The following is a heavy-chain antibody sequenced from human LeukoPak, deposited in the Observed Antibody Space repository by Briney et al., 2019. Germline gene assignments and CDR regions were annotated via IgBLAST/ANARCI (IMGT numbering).Heavy chain of an antibody. D-gene: IGHD2-2*01. CDR3: ARATVVVPAAMLTPYMDV. J-gene: IGHJ6*03. CDR1: GGSFSGYY. V-gene: IGHV4-34*01. Sequence: SETLSLTCAVYGGSFSGYYWSWIRQPPGKGLKWIGEINHSGGTNYNPSLKSRVTISVDTSKNQFSLKLSSVTAADTAVYYCARATVVVPAAMLTPYMDVWGKGTTVTVSS. CDR2: INHSGGT.